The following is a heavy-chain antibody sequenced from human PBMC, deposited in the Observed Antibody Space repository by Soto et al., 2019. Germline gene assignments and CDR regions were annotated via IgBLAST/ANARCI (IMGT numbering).Heavy chain of an antibody. V-gene: IGHV1-18*01. CDR2: INIYNGKT. J-gene: IGHJ4*02. CDR1: GYTFNRYG. CDR3: ARENLKESPNDY. Sequence: QVQLVQSGAEVKEPGASVKVSCKASGYTFNRYGVSWVRQAPGQGLEWMGWINIYNGKTDYAQKFQGRVSVTTDTSTTTVYMELRSLRSDDTAVYYCARENLKESPNDYWGQGTLVTVSS. D-gene: IGHD3-10*01.